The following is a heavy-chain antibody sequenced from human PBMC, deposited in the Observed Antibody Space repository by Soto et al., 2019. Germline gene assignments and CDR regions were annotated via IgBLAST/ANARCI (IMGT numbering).Heavy chain of an antibody. CDR1: GFTFSSYA. Sequence: QVQLVESGGGVVQPGRSLRLSCAASGFTFSSYAISWVRQAPGQGLEWMGGIIPIFGTANYAQKFQGRVTITADESTSTAYMELSSLRSEDTAVYYCASSYYYDSSGHLVEDYYGMDVWGQGTTVTVSS. V-gene: IGHV1-69*01. CDR2: IIPIFGTA. CDR3: ASSYYYDSSGHLVEDYYGMDV. D-gene: IGHD3-22*01. J-gene: IGHJ6*02.